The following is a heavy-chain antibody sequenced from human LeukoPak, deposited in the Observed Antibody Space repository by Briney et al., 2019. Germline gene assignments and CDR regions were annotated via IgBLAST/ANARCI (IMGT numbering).Heavy chain of an antibody. D-gene: IGHD6-13*01. CDR3: ERHFGRGSIAARAGFDY. CDR1: GGSISSSSYY. J-gene: IGHJ4*02. V-gene: IGHV4-39*01. Sequence: SETLSLTCTVSGGSISSSSYYWSWIRQPPGMGRGWNGSNYYSGSTYYNPSRRSRVTISVDKSKNPFTLKLSSVTAADTAVYYCERHFGRGSIAARAGFDYWGQGTLVTVSS. CDR2: NYYSGST.